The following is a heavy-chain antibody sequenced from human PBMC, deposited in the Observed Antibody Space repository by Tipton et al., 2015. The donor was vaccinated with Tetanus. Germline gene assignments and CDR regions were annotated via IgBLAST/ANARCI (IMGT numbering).Heavy chain of an antibody. J-gene: IGHJ4*02. CDR1: GVSISSYY. CDR3: ARATEHDIMTGYDN. V-gene: IGHV4-59*01. D-gene: IGHD3-9*01. Sequence: TLSLTCTVSGVSISSYYWSWIRQSPGKGLEWIGYIFYAGSTNSNPSLKSRVTISVGKAKNQFSLKLTSVTAADTAVYYCARATEHDIMTGYDNWGPGTQVTVSS. CDR2: IFYAGST.